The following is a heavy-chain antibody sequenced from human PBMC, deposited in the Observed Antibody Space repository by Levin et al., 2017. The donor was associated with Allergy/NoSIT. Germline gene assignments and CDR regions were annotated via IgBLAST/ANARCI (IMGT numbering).Heavy chain of an antibody. J-gene: IGHJ6*02. CDR2: INSDGSST. CDR3: ARDRYSYYYYYGMDV. CDR1: GFTFSSYW. V-gene: IGHV3-74*01. Sequence: PGGSLRLSCAASGFTFSSYWMHWVRQAPGKGLVWVSRINSDGSSTSYADSVKGRFTISRDNAKNTLYLQMNSLRAEDTAVYYCARDRYSYYYYYGMDVWGQGTTVTVSS. D-gene: IGHD2-15*01.